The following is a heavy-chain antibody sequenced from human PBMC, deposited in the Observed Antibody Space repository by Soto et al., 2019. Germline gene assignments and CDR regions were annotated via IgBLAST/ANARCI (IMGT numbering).Heavy chain of an antibody. J-gene: IGHJ5*02. CDR2: VYYSGNT. CDR1: GDSIGNGDYY. D-gene: IGHD3-10*01. V-gene: IGHV4-30-4*01. Sequence: QVQLQESGPGLVRPSQTLSLTCTVSGDSIGNGDYYWTWVRQPPGKGLEWIGYVYYSGNTYYNPSLKSRVTMSLDTSKNQFSLRLNSVSAADTAVYYCARDRSGNWFDPWGQGTLVTVSS. CDR3: ARDRSGNWFDP.